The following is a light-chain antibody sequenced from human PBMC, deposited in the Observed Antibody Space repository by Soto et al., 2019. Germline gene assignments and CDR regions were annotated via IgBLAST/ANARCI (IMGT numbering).Light chain of an antibody. CDR2: DTS. CDR1: QSVSSL. J-gene: IGKJ2*01. Sequence: IVLTQSPATLSVSPGERATLSCRASQSVSSLLAWYQQKPRQAPRLLIYDTSTRATGIPARFSGSGSGTDFTLTISSLQSEDFAFYYCQQYNIWPYTFGQGTKLEI. V-gene: IGKV3-15*01. CDR3: QQYNIWPYT.